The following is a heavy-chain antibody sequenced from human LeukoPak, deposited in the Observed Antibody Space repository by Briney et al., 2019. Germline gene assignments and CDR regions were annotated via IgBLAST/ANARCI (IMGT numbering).Heavy chain of an antibody. J-gene: IGHJ4*02. Sequence: PGGSLRLSCAASGFTFSDSHMSWVRQAPGKGLEWVSYISDSGNIIYKADSVKGRFTISRDNAKNSLYLQMNSLRVEDTAVYYCAKERGNYCGGDCYSDYWGQGTLVTVSS. CDR1: GFTFSDSH. CDR2: ISDSGNII. V-gene: IGHV3-11*01. CDR3: AKERGNYCGGDCYSDY. D-gene: IGHD2-21*02.